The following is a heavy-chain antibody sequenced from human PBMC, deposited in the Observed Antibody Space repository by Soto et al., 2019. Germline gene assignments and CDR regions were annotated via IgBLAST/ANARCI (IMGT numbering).Heavy chain of an antibody. CDR2: ILPLSGTT. CDR1: GGTFSAYA. J-gene: IGHJ6*02. D-gene: IGHD3-16*02. CDR3: ARANPTKYYDYVWGDYRRGGMDV. Sequence: QLQLVQSGAEVKKPGSSVKVSCTASGGTFSAYAISWVRQAPGQGLEWMGGILPLSGTTNYTQRFQGRVTISADRSTSTAYMELSSLRSEDTAVYYCARANPTKYYDYVWGDYRRGGMDVWGQGTTVTVSS. V-gene: IGHV1-69*06.